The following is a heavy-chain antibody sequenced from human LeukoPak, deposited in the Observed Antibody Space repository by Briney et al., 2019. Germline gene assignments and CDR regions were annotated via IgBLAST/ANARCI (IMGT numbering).Heavy chain of an antibody. D-gene: IGHD3-22*01. V-gene: IGHV3-33*01. J-gene: IGHJ4*02. CDR2: IWYDGSNK. CDR3: ARETGYDSSGYYY. Sequence: PGGSLRLSCAASGFTFSSYGMHWVRQAPGKGLEWVAVIWYDGSNKYYADSVKGRFTISRDNSKNSLYLQMNSLRAEDTAVYYCARETGYDSSGYYYWGQGTLVTVSS. CDR1: GFTFSSYG.